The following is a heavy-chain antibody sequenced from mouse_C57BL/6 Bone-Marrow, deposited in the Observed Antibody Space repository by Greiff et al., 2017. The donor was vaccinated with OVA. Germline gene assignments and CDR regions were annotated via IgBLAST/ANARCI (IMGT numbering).Heavy chain of an antibody. D-gene: IGHD1-1*01. Sequence: EVKLQESGPGLVKPSQSLSLTCSVTGYSITSGYYWNWIRQFPGNKLEWMGYISYDGSNNYNPSLKNRISITRDTSKNQFFLKLNSVTTEDTATYYCARGGYYYGSRRDYWGQGTTLTVSS. J-gene: IGHJ2*01. CDR2: ISYDGSN. CDR3: ARGGYYYGSRRDY. V-gene: IGHV3-6*01. CDR1: GYSITSGYY.